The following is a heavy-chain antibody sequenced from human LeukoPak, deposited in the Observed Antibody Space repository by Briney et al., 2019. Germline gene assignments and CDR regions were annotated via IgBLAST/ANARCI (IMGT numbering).Heavy chain of an antibody. J-gene: IGHJ4*02. V-gene: IGHV3-7*01. CDR2: IKQDGSEK. CDR1: GFTFSSYW. Sequence: GGSLRLSCAASGFTFSSYWMSWVRQAPGKGLEWVANIKQDGSEKYYVDSVKGRFTISRDNAKNSLYLQMNSLRAEDTAVCYCARGGVWFGEGFDYWGQGTLVTVSS. CDR3: ARGGVWFGEGFDY. D-gene: IGHD3-10*01.